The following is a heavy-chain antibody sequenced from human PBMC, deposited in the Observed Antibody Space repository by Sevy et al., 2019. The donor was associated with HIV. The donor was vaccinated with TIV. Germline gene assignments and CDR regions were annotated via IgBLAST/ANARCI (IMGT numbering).Heavy chain of an antibody. CDR2: INPNSGGT. CDR3: ARVDIVVVPAPRSPQIYYYGMDV. V-gene: IGHV1-2*06. Sequence: ASVKVSCKASGYTFTGYYMHWVRQAPGQGLEWMGRINPNSGGTNYAQKFQGRVTMTRDTSISTAYMELSRLRSDDTAVYYCARVDIVVVPAPRSPQIYYYGMDVWGQGTTVTVSS. CDR1: GYTFTGYY. J-gene: IGHJ6*02. D-gene: IGHD2-2*01.